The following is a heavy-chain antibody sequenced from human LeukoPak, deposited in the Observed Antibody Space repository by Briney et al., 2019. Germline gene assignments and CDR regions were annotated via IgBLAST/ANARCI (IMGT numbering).Heavy chain of an antibody. CDR1: GGTFSSYA. CDR3: VRQWGYSYGYFDY. V-gene: IGHV1-18*01. Sequence: ASVKVSCKASGGTFSSYAISWVRQAPGQGLEWMGWISTYNGNTNYAQKLQGRVTMTTDTSTSTAYMELRSLRSDDTALYYCVRQWGYSYGYFDYWGQGTLVTVSS. CDR2: ISTYNGNT. D-gene: IGHD5-18*01. J-gene: IGHJ4*02.